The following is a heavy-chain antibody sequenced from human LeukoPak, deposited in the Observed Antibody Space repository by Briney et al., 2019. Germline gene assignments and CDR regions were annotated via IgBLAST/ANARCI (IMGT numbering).Heavy chain of an antibody. CDR2: ISSSSSTI. J-gene: IGHJ4*02. CDR3: ARGLRGYSGYVNY. Sequence: AGGSLRLSCAASGFTFSSYSMNWVRQAPGKGLEWVSYISSSSSTIYYADSVKGRFTTSRDNAKNSLYLQMNSLRAEDTAVYYCARGLRGYSGYVNYWGQGTLVTVSS. D-gene: IGHD5-12*01. CDR1: GFTFSSYS. V-gene: IGHV3-48*01.